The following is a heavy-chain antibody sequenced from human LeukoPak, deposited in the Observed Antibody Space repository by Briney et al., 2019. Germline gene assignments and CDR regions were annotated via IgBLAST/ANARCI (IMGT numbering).Heavy chain of an antibody. D-gene: IGHD2-2*01. CDR3: ATEATSPDYNYYMDV. Sequence: ASVKVSCKVSGYRLSELSMHWVRQAPGKGLEWMGGLDVEDDEPIYAQKFQGRVIMTEDTSTDTAYMELSSLRSEETAVYYCATEATSPDYNYYMDVWGKGTTVTVSS. V-gene: IGHV1-24*01. CDR2: LDVEDDEP. J-gene: IGHJ6*03. CDR1: GYRLSELS.